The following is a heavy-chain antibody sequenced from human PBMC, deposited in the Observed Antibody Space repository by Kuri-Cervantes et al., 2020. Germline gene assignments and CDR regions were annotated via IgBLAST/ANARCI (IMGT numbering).Heavy chain of an antibody. CDR1: GYTFTGYN. CDR3: ATGFLVGARDAFDI. J-gene: IGHJ3*02. Sequence: ASVKVSCKASGYTFTGYNLHWVRQAPGEGLEWMGWINPNSGGANYAQKFQGRVTMTEDTSTDTAYMELSSLRSEDTAVYYCATGFLVGARDAFDIWGQGTMVTDSS. CDR2: INPNSGGA. D-gene: IGHD1-26*01. V-gene: IGHV1-2*02.